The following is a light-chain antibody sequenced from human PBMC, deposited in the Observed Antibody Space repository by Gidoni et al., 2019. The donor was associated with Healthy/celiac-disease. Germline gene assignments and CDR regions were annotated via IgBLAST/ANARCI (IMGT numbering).Light chain of an antibody. Sequence: DIVMTPSPVSLAASLGDRATINCKSSQSVLYSSNNKNYLAWYQQKPGQPPKLLIYWASTRESGVPDRFSGSGSGTDFTLTISSLQAEDVAVYYCQQYYSTHITFGQGTRLEIK. V-gene: IGKV4-1*01. CDR1: QSVLYSSNNKNY. CDR2: WAS. J-gene: IGKJ5*01. CDR3: QQYYSTHIT.